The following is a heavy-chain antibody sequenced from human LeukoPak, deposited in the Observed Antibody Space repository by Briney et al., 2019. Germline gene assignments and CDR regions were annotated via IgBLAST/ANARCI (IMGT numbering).Heavy chain of an antibody. Sequence: GGSLRLSCEASGFTFSDFYMSWIRQAPGQGLEWLSYISTTGYTIYYADSVKGRFTISRDNAKNSLYLQMNSLRAEDTAVYYCARDRYYGSGSQPTFDYWGQGTLVTVSS. V-gene: IGHV3-11*04. D-gene: IGHD3-10*01. J-gene: IGHJ4*02. CDR1: GFTFSDFY. CDR2: ISTTGYTI. CDR3: ARDRYYGSGSQPTFDY.